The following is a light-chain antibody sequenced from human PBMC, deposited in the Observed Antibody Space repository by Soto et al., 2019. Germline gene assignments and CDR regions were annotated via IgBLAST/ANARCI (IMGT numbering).Light chain of an antibody. CDR1: QSITDW. CDR3: QQYNGT. Sequence: DIQMTQSPSTLSASVGDRVTITCRASQSITDWLAWYQQKPGKAPNLLIYRASILESGVPSRFSGSGYGAQFSLTISSLQPDDFATYYCQQYNGTFGQGTNVDIK. J-gene: IGKJ1*01. CDR2: RAS. V-gene: IGKV1-5*03.